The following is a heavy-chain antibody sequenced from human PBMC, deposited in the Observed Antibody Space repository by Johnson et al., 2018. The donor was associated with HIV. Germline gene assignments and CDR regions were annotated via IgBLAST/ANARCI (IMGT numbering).Heavy chain of an antibody. CDR3: ASPGWGSLAFDI. CDR2: ISSNGGST. V-gene: IGHV3-64*01. J-gene: IGHJ3*02. CDR1: GFTFSSYA. Sequence: VQLVESGGGLVQPGGSLRLSCAASGFTFSSYAMHWVRHAPGKGLEYVSAISSNGGSTYYANSVSGRFTISRDNSKNSLYLQMNSLRAEDTAVYYCASPGWGSLAFDIWGQGTMVTVSS. D-gene: IGHD6-6*01.